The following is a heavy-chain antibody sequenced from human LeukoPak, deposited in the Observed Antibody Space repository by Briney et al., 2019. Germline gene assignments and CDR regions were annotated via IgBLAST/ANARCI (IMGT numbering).Heavy chain of an antibody. CDR2: IRYDRSNK. D-gene: IGHD3-22*01. CDR3: ARGDPIVHYYDSSGYYVDY. J-gene: IGHJ4*02. Sequence: QPGGSLRLSCAASGFTFSSYGMHWVRQAPGKGLEWVAFIRYDRSNKYYADSVKGRFTISRDNSKNTLYLQMNSLRAEDTAVYYCARGDPIVHYYDSSGYYVDYWGQGTLVTVSS. V-gene: IGHV3-30*02. CDR1: GFTFSSYG.